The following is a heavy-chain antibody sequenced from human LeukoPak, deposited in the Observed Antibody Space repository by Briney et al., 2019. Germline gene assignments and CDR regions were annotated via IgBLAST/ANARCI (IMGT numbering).Heavy chain of an antibody. CDR1: GFTFTSHD. CDR3: ASDARGAAAADDPSDI. Sequence: ASVKVSCKTSGFTFTSHDYNWVRPATGQGLEWMGWMNPNSGSTGYAQKFQGRVTMTRDTSITTVYMELSSLTSEDTAVYYCASDARGAAAADDPSDIWGQGTMVTVSS. CDR2: MNPNSGST. J-gene: IGHJ3*02. V-gene: IGHV1-8*01. D-gene: IGHD6-13*01.